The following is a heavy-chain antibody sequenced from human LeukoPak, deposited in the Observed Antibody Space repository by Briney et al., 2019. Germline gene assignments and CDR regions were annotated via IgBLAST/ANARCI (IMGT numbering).Heavy chain of an antibody. D-gene: IGHD3-3*01. Sequence: GGSLRLSCAASGFTFSGYAMSWVRQAPGKGLEWVSAISGSGGSTYYADSVKGRFTISRDNSKNTLYLQMNSLRAEDTAVYYCAKPYYDFWSGWDWGQGTLVTVSS. V-gene: IGHV3-23*01. CDR3: AKPYYDFWSGWD. CDR2: ISGSGGST. CDR1: GFTFSGYA. J-gene: IGHJ4*02.